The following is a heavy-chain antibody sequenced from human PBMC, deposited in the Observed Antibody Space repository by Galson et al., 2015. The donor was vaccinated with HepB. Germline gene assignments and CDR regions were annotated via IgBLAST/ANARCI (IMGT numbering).Heavy chain of an antibody. CDR3: ARDLRRELRGFDY. D-gene: IGHD1-7*01. V-gene: IGHV6-1*01. CDR2: TFYRSKWYN. CDR1: GDSVSSNSAA. J-gene: IGHJ4*02. Sequence: CAISGDSVSSNSAAWNWIRQSPSRGLEWLGRTFYRSKWYNEYSVSVKSRITINPDTSKNQFSLQLNSVTPEDTAVYYCARDLRRELRGFDYWGQGTLVTVSS.